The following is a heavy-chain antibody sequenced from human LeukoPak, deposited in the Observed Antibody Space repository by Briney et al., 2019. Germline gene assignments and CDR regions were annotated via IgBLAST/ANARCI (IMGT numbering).Heavy chain of an antibody. CDR1: GGTFTSYG. CDR3: ARESAGISYYYYYMDV. J-gene: IGHJ6*03. V-gene: IGHV1-2*02. Sequence: ASVKVSCKASGGTFTSYGISWVRQAPGQGLEWMGWINPNSGGTNYAQKFQGRVTMTRDTSISTAYMELSRLRSDDTAVYYCARESAGISYYYYYMDVWGKGTTVTVSS. D-gene: IGHD2-15*01. CDR2: INPNSGGT.